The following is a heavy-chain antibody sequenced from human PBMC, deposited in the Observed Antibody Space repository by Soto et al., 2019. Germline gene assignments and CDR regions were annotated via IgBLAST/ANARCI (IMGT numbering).Heavy chain of an antibody. CDR1: GCTFSTYA. V-gene: IGHV3-23*01. CDR3: AKGIGGGNSVYFDY. CDR2: ISGSGDST. Sequence: GGSLRLSCAASGCTFSTYAMNWVRQAQGKGLEWVSVISGSGDSTYYADSVKGRSTISRDNSKNTLFLQMNSLRAEDTAVYYCAKGIGGGNSVYFDYWGRGTLVTVSS. D-gene: IGHD2-8*01. J-gene: IGHJ4*02.